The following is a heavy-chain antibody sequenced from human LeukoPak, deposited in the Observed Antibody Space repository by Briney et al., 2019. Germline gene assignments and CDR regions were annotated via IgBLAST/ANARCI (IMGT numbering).Heavy chain of an antibody. V-gene: IGHV4-39*01. CDR3: ARPSRLNCSGGSCYGASYYYYMDV. CDR2: IYYSGST. D-gene: IGHD2-15*01. Sequence: SETLSLTCIVSGGSISSSSNYYWGWIRQPPGKGLEWIGSIYYSGSTYHNPSLKSRVTISVDTSKNQFSLKLSSVTAADTAVYYCARPSRLNCSGGSCYGASYYYYMDVWGKGTTVTVSS. CDR1: GGSISSSSNYY. J-gene: IGHJ6*03.